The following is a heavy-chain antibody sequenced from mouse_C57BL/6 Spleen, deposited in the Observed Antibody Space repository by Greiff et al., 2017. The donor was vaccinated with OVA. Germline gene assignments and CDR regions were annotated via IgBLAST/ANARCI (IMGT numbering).Heavy chain of an antibody. CDR2: IDPSDSYT. V-gene: IGHV1-59*01. CDR3: ARGESGTAY. CDR1: GYTFTSYW. Sequence: QVQLKQPGAELVRPGTSVKLSCKASGYTFTSYWMHWVKQRPGQGLEWIGVIDPSDSYTNYNQKFKGKATLTVDTSSSTAYMQLSSLTSEDSAVYYCARGESGTAYWGQGTLVTVSA. D-gene: IGHD4-1*01. J-gene: IGHJ3*01.